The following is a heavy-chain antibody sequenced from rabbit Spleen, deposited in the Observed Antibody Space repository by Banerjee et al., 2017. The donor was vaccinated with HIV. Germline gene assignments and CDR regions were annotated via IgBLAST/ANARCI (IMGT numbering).Heavy chain of an antibody. CDR1: GVSFSSSDY. D-gene: IGHD6-1*01. Sequence: QSLEESGGDLVKPGASLTLTCTASGVSFSSSDYMCWVRQAPGKGPEWIACIYTGDGSTCYASWAKGRFTVSKASSPTVTLQMTSLTAADTASYFCARGYSYNYVGVTYATDYFNLWGQGTLVTVS. CDR2: IYTGDGST. J-gene: IGHJ4*01. CDR3: ARGYSYNYVGVTYATDYFNL. V-gene: IGHV1S40*01.